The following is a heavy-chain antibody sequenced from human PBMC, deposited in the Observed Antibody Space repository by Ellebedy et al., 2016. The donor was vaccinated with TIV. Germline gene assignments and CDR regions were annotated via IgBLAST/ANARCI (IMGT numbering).Heavy chain of an antibody. CDR2: IRSKAYGGTT. Sequence: GESLKISCTASGFTFGDYAMSWFRQAPGKGLEWVGFIRSKAYGGTTEYAASVKGRFTISRDDSKSIAYLQMNSLRAEDTAVYYCARQQWSLGVIDYWGQGTLVTVSS. D-gene: IGHD3-3*01. J-gene: IGHJ4*02. CDR1: GFTFGDYA. V-gene: IGHV3-49*03. CDR3: ARQQWSLGVIDY.